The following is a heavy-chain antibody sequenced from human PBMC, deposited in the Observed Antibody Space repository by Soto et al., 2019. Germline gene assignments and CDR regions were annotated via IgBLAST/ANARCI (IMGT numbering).Heavy chain of an antibody. J-gene: IGHJ4*02. Sequence: GGSLRLSCAASGFTFTSYAMSWVRQAPGKGLEWVSAISGTSGTTYYADSVRGRFTISRDNSKNTLFLHMNSLRAEDTAVYYCAKPAGYSFTVYYLDSWGQGTLVTVSS. V-gene: IGHV3-23*01. D-gene: IGHD5-18*01. CDR2: ISGTSGTT. CDR1: GFTFTSYA. CDR3: AKPAGYSFTVYYLDS.